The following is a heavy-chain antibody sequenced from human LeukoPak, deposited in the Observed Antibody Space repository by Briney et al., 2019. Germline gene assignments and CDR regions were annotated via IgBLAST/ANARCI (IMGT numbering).Heavy chain of an antibody. CDR3: ARDLITMVRGVGVTGFGY. Sequence: ASVKVSCKASGYTFTSYYMHWVRQAPGQGLEWMGIINPSGGSTSYAQKFQGRVTMTRDMSTSTVYMELSSLRSEDTAVYYCARDLITMVRGVGVTGFGYWGQGTLVTVSS. D-gene: IGHD3-10*01. J-gene: IGHJ4*02. V-gene: IGHV1-46*01. CDR1: GYTFTSYY. CDR2: INPSGGST.